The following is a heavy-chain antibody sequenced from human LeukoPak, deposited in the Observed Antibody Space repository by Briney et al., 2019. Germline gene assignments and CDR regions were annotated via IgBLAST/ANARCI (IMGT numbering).Heavy chain of an antibody. D-gene: IGHD6-13*01. CDR3: ARSYSSSSNWFDP. Sequence: ASVKGSCKASGYTFTGYYMHWVRQAPGQGLEWMGWINPNSGGTEYAQNFQGRVTMTRDTSISTVYMELSSLGSDDSAVYYCARSYSSSSNWFDPWGQGTLVTVSS. CDR2: INPNSGGT. CDR1: GYTFTGYY. V-gene: IGHV1-2*02. J-gene: IGHJ5*02.